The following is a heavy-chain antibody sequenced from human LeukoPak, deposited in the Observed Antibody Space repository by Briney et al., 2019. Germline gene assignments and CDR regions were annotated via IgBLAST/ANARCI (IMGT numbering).Heavy chain of an antibody. CDR3: ARRGSDWYFHY. CDR2: FYYSAST. D-gene: IGHD6-19*01. Sequence: SETLSLTCSVSGGSISTSSYYWGWIRQPPGKGLEWIGGFYYSASTYYNPSLKSRVTMSVDTSKNQFSLKLSSVTAADPAVYYCARRGSDWYFHYWGQGTLVTVSS. V-gene: IGHV4-39*01. CDR1: GGSISTSSYY. J-gene: IGHJ4*02.